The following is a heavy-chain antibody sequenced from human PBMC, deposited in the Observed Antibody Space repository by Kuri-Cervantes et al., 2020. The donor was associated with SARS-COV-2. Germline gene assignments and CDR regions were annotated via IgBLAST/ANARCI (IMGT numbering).Heavy chain of an antibody. D-gene: IGHD6-19*01. CDR3: ARDAGQWLGDNGFDP. Sequence: SVKVSCKASGGTFSSYAISWVRQAPGQGLEWMGGIIPIFGTANYAQKFQGRVTITTDESTSTAYMELSSLRSEDTAVYYCARDAGQWLGDNGFDPWGQGTLVTVSS. CDR1: GGTFSSYA. J-gene: IGHJ5*02. V-gene: IGHV1-69*05. CDR2: IIPIFGTA.